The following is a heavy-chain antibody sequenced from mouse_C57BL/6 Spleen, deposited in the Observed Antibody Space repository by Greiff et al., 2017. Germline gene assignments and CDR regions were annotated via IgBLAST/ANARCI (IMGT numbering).Heavy chain of an antibody. Sequence: VQLQQSGPELVKPGASVKISCKASGYSFTDYNMNWVKQSNGQSLEWIGVINPNYGTTSYNQKFKGKATLTVDQSSSTAYMQLNSLTSEDSAVYYCARPYYGSSRTWFAYWGQGTLVTVSA. CDR2: INPNYGTT. D-gene: IGHD1-1*01. CDR3: ARPYYGSSRTWFAY. V-gene: IGHV1-39*01. CDR1: GYSFTDYN. J-gene: IGHJ3*01.